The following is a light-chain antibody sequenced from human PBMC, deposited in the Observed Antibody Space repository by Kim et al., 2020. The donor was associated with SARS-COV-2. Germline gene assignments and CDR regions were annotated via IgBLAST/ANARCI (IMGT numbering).Light chain of an antibody. CDR2: NAS. Sequence: AAVGHRITFTCLARQSLDRWLAWYHQKPGKAPKHLIYNASNLERGVPSRFSGSGSGTQFTLTISSLQPDDFATYHCQHYNGYPISFGGGTKVDIK. CDR1: QSLDRW. J-gene: IGKJ4*01. CDR3: QHYNGYPIS. V-gene: IGKV1-5*01.